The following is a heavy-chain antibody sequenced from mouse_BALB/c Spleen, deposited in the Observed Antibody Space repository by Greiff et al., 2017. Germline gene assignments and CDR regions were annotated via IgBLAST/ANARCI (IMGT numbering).Heavy chain of an antibody. J-gene: IGHJ4*01. D-gene: IGHD2-10*02. CDR3: ARQYGNYPSYYAMDY. CDR1: GFTFSSYG. V-gene: IGHV5-6*01. Sequence: EVMLVESGGDLVKPGGSLKLSCAASGFTFSSYGMSWVRQTPDKRLEWVATISSGGSYTYYPDSVKGRFTISRDNAKNTLYLQMSSLKSEDTAMYYCARQYGNYPSYYAMDYWGQGTSVTVSS. CDR2: ISSGGSYT.